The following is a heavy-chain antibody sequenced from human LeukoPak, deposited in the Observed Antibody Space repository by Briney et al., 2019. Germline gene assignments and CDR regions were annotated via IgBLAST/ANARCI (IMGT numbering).Heavy chain of an antibody. J-gene: IGHJ6*02. D-gene: IGHD3-16*01. V-gene: IGHV4-59*01. CDR3: VKFGVDYDMGV. Sequence: SETLSLTCTVSGDSISGSYWTWVRQPPGQGLEWIGHIHYSGRADYNPSLKRRITISVDTSKNQMSLTLTSVTAADTAIYYCVKFGVDYDMGVWGQGTTVTVSS. CDR1: GDSISGSY. CDR2: IHYSGRA.